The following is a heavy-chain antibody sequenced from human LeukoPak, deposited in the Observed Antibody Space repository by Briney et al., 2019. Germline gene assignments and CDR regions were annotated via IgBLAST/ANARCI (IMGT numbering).Heavy chain of an antibody. J-gene: IGHJ4*02. V-gene: IGHV3-53*01. CDR3: AREVRLYYGSGSYVVYFDY. CDR1: GFIFSTYG. Sequence: GGSLRLSCAASGFIFSTYGMSWVRQAPGKGLEWVSVIYSGGSTYYADSVKGRFTISRDNSKNTLYLQMNSLRAEDTAVYYCAREVRLYYGSGSYVVYFDYWGQGTLVTVSS. D-gene: IGHD3-10*01. CDR2: IYSGGST.